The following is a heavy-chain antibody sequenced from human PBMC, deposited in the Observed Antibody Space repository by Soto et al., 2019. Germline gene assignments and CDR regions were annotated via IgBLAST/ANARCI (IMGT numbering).Heavy chain of an antibody. CDR2: IYPGDSDT. CDR3: ASSLYNFPGWFDP. J-gene: IGHJ5*02. D-gene: IGHD2-2*02. V-gene: IGHV5-51*01. Sequence: GESVKSSGKGSGYSFTIYCVGWVLQMPGKGLEWMGIIYPGDSDTRYSPSFQGQVTISADKSISTAYLQWSSLKASDTAMYYCASSLYNFPGWFDPWGQGTLVTVSS. CDR1: GYSFTIYC.